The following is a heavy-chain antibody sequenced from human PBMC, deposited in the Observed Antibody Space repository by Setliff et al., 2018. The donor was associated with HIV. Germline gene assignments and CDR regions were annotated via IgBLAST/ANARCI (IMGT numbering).Heavy chain of an antibody. V-gene: IGHV4-34*01. CDR3: AKDRFSDSSAPGDAFDV. CDR1: GGSFSDYY. J-gene: IGHJ3*01. Sequence: PSETLSLTCTVYGGSFSDYYWSWIRQPPGKGLEWIGEINHSGSTNYNPSLKSRVTISVDTSKNQFSLKLSSVTAADTAVYYCAKDRFSDSSAPGDAFDVWGVGTLVTVSS. D-gene: IGHD3-22*01. CDR2: INHSGST.